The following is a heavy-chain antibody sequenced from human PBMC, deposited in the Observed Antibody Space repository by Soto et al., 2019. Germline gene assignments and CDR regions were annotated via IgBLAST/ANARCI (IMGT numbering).Heavy chain of an antibody. Sequence: QVQLVQSGAEVKKPGASVKVSCKASGYTFTSYDIHWVRQAPGQGLEWMGWMNPNTGNAASAQKFQGRVTMTRNTSISTAYMQLSSLRSEDTVVYFCARVGRGTSGYFDYWGQGTLVTVSS. D-gene: IGHD6-19*01. J-gene: IGHJ4*02. CDR1: GYTFTSYD. CDR2: MNPNTGNA. V-gene: IGHV1-8*01. CDR3: ARVGRGTSGYFDY.